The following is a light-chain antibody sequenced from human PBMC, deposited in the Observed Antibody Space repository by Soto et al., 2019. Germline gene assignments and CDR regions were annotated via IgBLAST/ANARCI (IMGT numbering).Light chain of an antibody. Sequence: EIVLTQSPGTLSVSPWERATLSCGASQSVSSSYLAWYQQKPGQAPRLLIYGASSRATGIPDRFSGSGSGTDFTLTISRLEPEDFAVYYCQQRTNWPITFGQGTRLEIK. CDR3: QQRTNWPIT. CDR2: GAS. CDR1: QSVSSSY. V-gene: IGKV3D-20*02. J-gene: IGKJ5*01.